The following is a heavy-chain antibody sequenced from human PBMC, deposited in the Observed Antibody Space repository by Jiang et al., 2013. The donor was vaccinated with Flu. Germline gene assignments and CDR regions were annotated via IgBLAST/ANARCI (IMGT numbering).Heavy chain of an antibody. D-gene: IGHD5-18*01. CDR2: VFDGGNT. CDR3: ARNVRHTALDY. Sequence: GLVKASETLSLTCSVSGVSISSSRYFWVWIRQTPGKGLEWIGSVFDGGNTFYTSSLKSRVSMSVDPSRNRISLKVNSVTAADTAIYYCARNVRHTALDYWGEGTLVTVSS. CDR1: GVSISSSRYF. V-gene: IGHV4-39*01. J-gene: IGHJ4*02.